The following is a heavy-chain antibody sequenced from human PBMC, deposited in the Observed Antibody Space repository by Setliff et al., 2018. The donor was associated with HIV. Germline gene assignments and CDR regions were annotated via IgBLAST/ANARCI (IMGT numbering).Heavy chain of an antibody. Sequence: SETLSLTCTVSGGSISNYYWSWIRQPAGKGLEWIGRIYVNGKTGYNPSLKSRVTISVDTSKHQFSLKLSSVTAADTAVYYCARVQMAYAAFDVWGQGTMVTVSS. J-gene: IGHJ3*01. D-gene: IGHD4-17*01. CDR2: IYVNGKT. CDR3: ARVQMAYAAFDV. CDR1: GGSISNYY. V-gene: IGHV4-4*07.